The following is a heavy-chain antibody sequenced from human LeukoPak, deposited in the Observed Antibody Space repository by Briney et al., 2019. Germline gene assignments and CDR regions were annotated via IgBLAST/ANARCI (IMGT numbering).Heavy chain of an antibody. CDR2: IRYDGTKK. Sequence: GGSLRLSCAASGFNFSRNGMHWVRQAPGKGLEWVAFIRYDGTKKFYGDSVRGRFTISRDNSKNKLYLQKNNLRDEDTAVYYFARDFDDVNGDFYYIPDYWGQGMLVTVSA. V-gene: IGHV3-30*02. D-gene: IGHD2-21*02. CDR3: ARDFDDVNGDFYYIPDY. J-gene: IGHJ4*02. CDR1: GFNFSRNG.